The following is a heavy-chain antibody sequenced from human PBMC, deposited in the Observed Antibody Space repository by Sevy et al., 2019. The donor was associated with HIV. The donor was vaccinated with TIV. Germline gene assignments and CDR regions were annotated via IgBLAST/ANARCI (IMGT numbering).Heavy chain of an antibody. J-gene: IGHJ4*02. CDR3: AGVGYYGSGSYYPFDY. CDR1: GGSISSYY. CDR2: IYYSGST. V-gene: IGHV4-59*01. D-gene: IGHD3-10*01. Sequence: LPETLSLTCTVSGGSISSYYWSWIRQPPGKGLEWIGYIYYSGSTNYNPSLKSRVTISVDTFKNQFSLKLSSVTAADTAVYYWAGVGYYGSGSYYPFDYWGQGTLVTVSS.